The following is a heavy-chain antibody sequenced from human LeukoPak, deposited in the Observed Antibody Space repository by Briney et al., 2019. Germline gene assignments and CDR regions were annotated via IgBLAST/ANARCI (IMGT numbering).Heavy chain of an antibody. Sequence: PGESLRLSCAASGFTVSTKYMTWVRQAPGKGLEWVSLIYSGGSTYYADSVKGRFTISRDNSKNTLYLQMNSLRAEDTAVYYCAKDPGTNGGFDYWGQGTLVTVSS. CDR1: GFTVSTKY. V-gene: IGHV3-53*01. CDR3: AKDPGTNGGFDY. D-gene: IGHD2-8*01. CDR2: IYSGGST. J-gene: IGHJ4*02.